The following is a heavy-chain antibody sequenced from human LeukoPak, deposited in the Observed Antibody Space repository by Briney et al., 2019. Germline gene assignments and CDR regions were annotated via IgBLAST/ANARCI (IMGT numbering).Heavy chain of an antibody. J-gene: IGHJ5*02. CDR1: GGSISSRSYY. CDR2: IFYSGST. D-gene: IGHD3-22*01. CDR3: ASQKYYYDSSGEVNWFEP. V-gene: IGHV4-39*01. Sequence: PSETLSLTCTVSGGSISSRSYYWGWLRQPPGKGLEWIASIFYSGSTYHNPSLKSRVTISVDTSKSQFSLKLSSVTAADTAVYYCASQKYYYDSSGEVNWFEPWGQGTLVTVSS.